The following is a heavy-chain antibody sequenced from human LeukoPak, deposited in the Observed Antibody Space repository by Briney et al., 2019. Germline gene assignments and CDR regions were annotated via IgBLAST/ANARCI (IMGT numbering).Heavy chain of an antibody. CDR1: GFTFSYYS. CDR2: ISSTSSTI. V-gene: IGHV3-48*02. CDR3: ARGRTDFDY. Sequence: PGGSPRLSCAASGFTFSYYSMNWVRQAPGKGLEWVSYISSTSSTIYYTDSVKGRFTISRDNAKNSLFLQMDSLRDEDTAMYYCARGRTDFDYWGQGTLVTVSS. J-gene: IGHJ4*02.